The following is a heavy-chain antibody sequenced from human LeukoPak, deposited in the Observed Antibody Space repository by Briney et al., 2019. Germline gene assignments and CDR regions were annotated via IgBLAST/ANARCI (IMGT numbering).Heavy chain of an antibody. V-gene: IGHV5-51*01. CDR3: ARHTRIAVAGDFDY. J-gene: IGHJ4*02. CDR1: GYSFTSYW. D-gene: IGHD6-19*01. CDR2: IYPGDSDT. Sequence: KHGESLKICCKGSGYSFTSYWIGWVRQMPGKGLEWMGIIYPGDSDTRYSPSFQGQVTISADKSISTAYLQWSSLKASDTAMYYCARHTRIAVAGDFDYWGQGTLVTVSS.